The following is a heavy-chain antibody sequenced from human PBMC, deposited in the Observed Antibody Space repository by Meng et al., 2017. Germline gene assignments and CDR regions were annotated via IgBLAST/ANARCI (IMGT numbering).Heavy chain of an antibody. Sequence: SGPTLVKPTQTLTLTCTCSGFSLSTRGVGVGWIRQPPGKTLEWLAPIYWDDDKRYSPSLKSRLTITKNTSKNQVVLTMTNMDPVDTATCYGAHEAPTTTAFDYWGQGTLVTVSS. V-gene: IGHV2-5*02. J-gene: IGHJ4*02. CDR2: IYWDDDK. CDR3: AHEAPTTTAFDY. D-gene: IGHD1-1*01. CDR1: GFSLSTRGVG.